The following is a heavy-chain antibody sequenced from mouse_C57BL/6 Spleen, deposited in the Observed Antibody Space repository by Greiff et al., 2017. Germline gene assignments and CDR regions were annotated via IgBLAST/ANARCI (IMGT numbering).Heavy chain of an antibody. D-gene: IGHD1-1*01. CDR1: GYTFTSYW. Sequence: QVQLKQPGAELVKPGASVKLSCKASGYTFTSYWMHWVKQRPGRGLEWIGRIDPNSGGTKYNEKFKSKATLTVDKPSSTAYMQLSSLTSEDSAVYYGARGDIGLLGNAMDYWGQGTSVTVSS. CDR2: IDPNSGGT. J-gene: IGHJ4*01. V-gene: IGHV1-72*01. CDR3: ARGDIGLLGNAMDY.